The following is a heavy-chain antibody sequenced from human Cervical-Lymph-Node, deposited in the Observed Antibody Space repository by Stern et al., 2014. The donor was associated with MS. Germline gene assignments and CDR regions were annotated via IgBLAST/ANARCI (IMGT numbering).Heavy chain of an antibody. J-gene: IGHJ6*02. CDR2: LSSSSSTI. Sequence: EVQLVESGGGMVQPGGSLRLSCAASGFTFRSHSMNWVRQAPGKGLEWISYLSSSSSTIYYADSVRGRFTVARDNAKNSLYLQMNSLRDEDTAVYYCARDKAVGYYYYHGMDVWGQGTTVTVSS. CDR3: ARDKAVGYYYYHGMDV. CDR1: GFTFRSHS. V-gene: IGHV3-48*02. D-gene: IGHD6-13*01.